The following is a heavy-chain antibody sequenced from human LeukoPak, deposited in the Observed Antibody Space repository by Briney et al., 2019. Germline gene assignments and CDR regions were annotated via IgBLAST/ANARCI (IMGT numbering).Heavy chain of an antibody. CDR3: ARDFGLGYCSSTSRYAFDI. V-gene: IGHV4-39*07. J-gene: IGHJ3*02. CDR1: GGSISSSSYY. Sequence: PSETLSLTCTVSGGSISSSSYYWGWIRQPPGKGLEWIGSIYYSGSTYYNPSLKSRVTISVDTSKNQFSLKLSSVTAADTAVYYCARDFGLGYCSSTSRYAFDIWGQGTMVTVSS. CDR2: IYYSGST. D-gene: IGHD2-2*01.